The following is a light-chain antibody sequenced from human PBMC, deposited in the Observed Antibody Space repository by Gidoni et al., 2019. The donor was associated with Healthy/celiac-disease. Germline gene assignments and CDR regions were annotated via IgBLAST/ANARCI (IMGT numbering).Light chain of an antibody. Sequence: EIVFTQSPATLSLSPGARATLACRASQSVSSYLAWYKQNTGQAHRLLIYDASNRATGIPARFSGSGSGTDFTLTISSLEPEDFAVYYCQQRSNWPPITFGQGTRLEIK. V-gene: IGKV3-11*01. CDR1: QSVSSY. CDR3: QQRSNWPPIT. J-gene: IGKJ5*01. CDR2: DAS.